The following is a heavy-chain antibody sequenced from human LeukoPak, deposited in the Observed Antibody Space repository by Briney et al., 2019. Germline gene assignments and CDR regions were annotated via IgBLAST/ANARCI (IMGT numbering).Heavy chain of an antibody. CDR3: TTHSVTVTGTHF. V-gene: IGHV3-15*07. Sequence: GGSLRLSCAASGFTFSNAWMNWVRQGPGMGLEWVGRIKSNTNGGTSDYAAPVKGRFAISREDSKNTMYLQMHSLKPEDTAMYYCTTHSVTVTGTHFWGQGALVTVSS. D-gene: IGHD6-19*01. CDR2: IKSNTNGGTS. J-gene: IGHJ4*01. CDR1: GFTFSNAW.